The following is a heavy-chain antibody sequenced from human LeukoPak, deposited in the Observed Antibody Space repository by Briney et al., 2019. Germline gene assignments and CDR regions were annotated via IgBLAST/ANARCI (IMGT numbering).Heavy chain of an antibody. Sequence: GGSLRLSCAASAFTFSSYSMSWVRQAPGKGLEWVAVISYDGSNKYYADSVKGRFTISRGNSKNTLYLQMNSLRAEDTAVYYCARAGEGSYYYFDYWGQGTLVTVSS. CDR2: ISYDGSNK. J-gene: IGHJ4*02. D-gene: IGHD1-26*01. CDR1: AFTFSSYS. CDR3: ARAGEGSYYYFDY. V-gene: IGHV3-30*03.